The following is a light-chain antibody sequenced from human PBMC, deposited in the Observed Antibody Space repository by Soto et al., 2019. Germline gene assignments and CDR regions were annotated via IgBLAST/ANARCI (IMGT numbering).Light chain of an antibody. V-gene: IGKV3-15*01. CDR3: QQYNNWPLT. CDR2: GAS. Sequence: EIVMTQSPATLSLSPVERSSLSCLASQSVSSNLAWYQQKPGQAPRLLIYGASSRATGIPVRFSGSGSGTEFTLTISSLQSEDFAVYYCQQYNNWPLTFGQGTRLENK. J-gene: IGKJ5*01. CDR1: QSVSSN.